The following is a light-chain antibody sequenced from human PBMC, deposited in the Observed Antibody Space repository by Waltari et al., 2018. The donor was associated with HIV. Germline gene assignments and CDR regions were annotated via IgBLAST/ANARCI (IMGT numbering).Light chain of an antibody. J-gene: IGLJ1*01. CDR2: GNT. Sequence: QSVLTQPPSVSGAPGQRVTISGTGSTSTIGAGYDVHWFQQLPGKAPELLIYGNTNRPSGVPDRFSGSKSGTSASLAITGLQAEDEADYYCQSYDSGLSAYVFGTGTKVTVL. V-gene: IGLV1-40*01. CDR3: QSYDSGLSAYV. CDR1: TSTIGAGYD.